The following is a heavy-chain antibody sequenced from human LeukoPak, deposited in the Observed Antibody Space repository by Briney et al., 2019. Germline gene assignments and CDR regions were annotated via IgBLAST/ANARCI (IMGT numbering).Heavy chain of an antibody. D-gene: IGHD3-10*01. Sequence: SSETLSLTCTVSGASISSYYWSWIRQPPGKGLDWIGYISYPGSTNYNPSLNSRVTISIDTSKNQFSLKLSSVTAADTAVYYCARGVGELLSYYYYYYMDVWGKGTTVTISS. CDR1: GASISSYY. CDR2: ISYPGST. V-gene: IGHV4-59*01. J-gene: IGHJ6*03. CDR3: ARGVGELLSYYYYYYMDV.